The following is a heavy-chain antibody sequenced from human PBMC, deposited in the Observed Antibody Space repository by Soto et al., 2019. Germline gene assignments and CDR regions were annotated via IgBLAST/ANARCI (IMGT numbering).Heavy chain of an antibody. J-gene: IGHJ4*02. CDR1: GFTFDDYG. V-gene: IGHV3-20*04. CDR3: AREIYDDYDSSGFDH. CDR2: INWNGGST. D-gene: IGHD3-22*01. Sequence: GGSLRLSCAASGFTFDDYGMSWVRQAPGKGLEWVSGINWNGGSTGYADSVKGRFTISRDNAKNSLYLQMNSLRAEDTALYYCAREIYDDYDSSGFDHWGQGTLVTVSS.